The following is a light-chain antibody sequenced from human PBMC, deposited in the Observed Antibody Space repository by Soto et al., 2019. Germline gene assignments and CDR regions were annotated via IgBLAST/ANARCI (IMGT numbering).Light chain of an antibody. CDR2: KAS. Sequence: DIQMTQSPSTLSASVGDRLSITCRASQSITNWLAWYQQKPGKAPKLLIYKASSLQSEVPSRFSGSASGSEFTLTISSLQPDDFATYYCQQYHSYPFTFGPGTKVDI. V-gene: IGKV1-5*03. CDR3: QQYHSYPFT. J-gene: IGKJ3*01. CDR1: QSITNW.